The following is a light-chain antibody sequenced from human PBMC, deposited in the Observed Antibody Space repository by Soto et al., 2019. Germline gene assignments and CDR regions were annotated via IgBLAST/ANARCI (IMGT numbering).Light chain of an antibody. CDR2: KAS. J-gene: IGKJ1*01. V-gene: IGKV1-5*03. Sequence: IQVPQCPSTLSASLGDRFTMTCRASQNINSWLAWYQQKPGKAPNLLIYKASSLENGVPSRFSVSGSGTEFTLTISSLQPDHFATYYCQQYKSYWTFGQGTKVDIK. CDR1: QNINSW. CDR3: QQYKSYWT.